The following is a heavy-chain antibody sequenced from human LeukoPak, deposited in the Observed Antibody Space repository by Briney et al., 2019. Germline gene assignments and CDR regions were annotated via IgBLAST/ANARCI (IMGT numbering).Heavy chain of an antibody. CDR1: GFTFNNYA. D-gene: IGHD3-10*01. V-gene: IGHV3-48*04. Sequence: GGSLRLSCAASGFTFNNYAMNWVRHTPGGRLEWVSFIGISSGPLLYADSVKGRFTISRDNAKASVYLQMNRLRAEDTAVYYCARAKGYTSSYSFDYWGQGILVTVSS. CDR2: IGISSGPL. CDR3: ARAKGYTSSYSFDY. J-gene: IGHJ4*02.